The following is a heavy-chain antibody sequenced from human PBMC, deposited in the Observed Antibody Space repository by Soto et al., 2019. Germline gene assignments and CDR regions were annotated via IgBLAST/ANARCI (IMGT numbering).Heavy chain of an antibody. J-gene: IGHJ6*02. V-gene: IGHV3-23*01. CDR3: AKPSGYPYYYYGMDV. D-gene: IGHD6-13*01. CDR1: GFTFSSDA. Sequence: GGSLILSCSASGFTFSSDAMSWVRKAPGKGLEWVSAISGSGGSTYYADSVKGRFTISRDNSKNTLYLQMNSLRAEDTAVYYCAKPSGYPYYYYGMDVWGQGTTVTVAS. CDR2: ISGSGGST.